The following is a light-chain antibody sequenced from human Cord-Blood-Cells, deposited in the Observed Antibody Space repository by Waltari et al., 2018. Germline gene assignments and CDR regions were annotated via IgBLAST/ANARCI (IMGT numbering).Light chain of an antibody. CDR2: DAS. V-gene: IGKV1-33*01. CDR3: QQYDNLPPLYKFT. J-gene: IGKJ3*01. CDR1: QDISNY. Sequence: DIHMSQYPTSLSTSLGARATITCQSSQDISNYLNWYQQKPGKDPKLLIYDASNLETGVPSRFSGSGSGTDFTFTISSLQPEDIATYYCQQYDNLPPLYKFTFGPGTKVDIK.